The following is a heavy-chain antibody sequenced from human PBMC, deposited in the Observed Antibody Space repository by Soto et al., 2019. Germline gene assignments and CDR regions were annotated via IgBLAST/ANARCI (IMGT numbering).Heavy chain of an antibody. CDR2: IYYSGST. V-gene: IGHV4-31*03. CDR1: GGSISSGGYY. J-gene: IGHJ4*02. CDR3: AKTGPGSYLSLDY. D-gene: IGHD1-26*01. Sequence: QVQLQESGPGLVKPSQTLSLTCTVSGGSISSGGYYWSWIRQHPGKGLEWIGYIYYSGSTYYNPFLKRRVTISVDTSKNQFSLKLSSVTAADTALYYCAKTGPGSYLSLDYWGQGTLVTVSS.